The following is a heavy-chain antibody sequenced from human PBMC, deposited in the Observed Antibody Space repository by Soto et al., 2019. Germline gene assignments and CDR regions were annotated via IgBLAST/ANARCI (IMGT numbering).Heavy chain of an antibody. J-gene: IGHJ4*02. D-gene: IGHD2-8*01. CDR1: EGYISGSSYY. CDR2: IYYSGST. CDR3: ARQDIVLMVYANDY. V-gene: IGHV4-39*01. Sequence: SETLSLTCTVSEGYISGSSYYWGWISQPPGKGLEWIGSIYYSGSTYYNPSLKSRVTISVDTSKNQFSLKLSSVTAADTAVYYCARQDIVLMVYANDYWGQGTLVTVSS.